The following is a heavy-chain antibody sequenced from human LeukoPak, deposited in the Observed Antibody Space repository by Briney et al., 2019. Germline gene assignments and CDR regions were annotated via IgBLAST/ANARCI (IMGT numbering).Heavy chain of an antibody. J-gene: IGHJ4*02. D-gene: IGHD5-24*01. Sequence: SQTLSLTCTVSGGSISSGGYYWSWIRQHPGKGLEWIGYIYYSGSTYYNPSLKSRVTISVDTSKNQFSLKLSSVTAAGTAVYYCAREPPEMATLDYWGQGTLVTVSS. V-gene: IGHV4-31*03. CDR1: GGSISSGGYY. CDR2: IYYSGST. CDR3: AREPPEMATLDY.